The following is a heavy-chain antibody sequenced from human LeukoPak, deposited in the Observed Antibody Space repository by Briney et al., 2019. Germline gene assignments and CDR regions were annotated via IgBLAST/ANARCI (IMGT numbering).Heavy chain of an antibody. D-gene: IGHD3-22*01. Sequence: SETLSLTCSVSGDSISSHYWSWIRQPPGKGLEWIGYIYYSGSTYYNPSLKSRVTISIDTSKKHFSLNLSSVSAADTAVYYCARDYYGSVGYYGAGYSYGMDVWGQGTTITVSS. J-gene: IGHJ6*02. CDR1: GDSISSHY. V-gene: IGHV4-59*11. CDR3: ARDYYGSVGYYGAGYSYGMDV. CDR2: IYYSGST.